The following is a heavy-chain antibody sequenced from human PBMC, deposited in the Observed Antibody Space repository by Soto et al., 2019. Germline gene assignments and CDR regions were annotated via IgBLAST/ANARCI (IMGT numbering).Heavy chain of an antibody. CDR3: ARYPEVVAAAIGWFDP. CDR1: GGTFSSYA. J-gene: IGHJ5*02. V-gene: IGHV1-69*13. CDR2: IIPIFGTA. D-gene: IGHD2-2*01. Sequence: ASVKVPCKASGGTFSSYAISWVRQAPGQGLEWMGGIIPIFGTANYAQKFQGRVTMTADESTSTAYMELSSLRSEDTAVYYCARYPEVVAAAIGWFDPWGLGSLVAVSS.